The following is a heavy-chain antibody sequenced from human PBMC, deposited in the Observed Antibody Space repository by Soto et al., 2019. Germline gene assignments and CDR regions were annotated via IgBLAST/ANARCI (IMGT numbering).Heavy chain of an antibody. CDR2: IYYSGST. CDR1: GGSISSSSYY. CDR3: ASPYCTNGVCYGPFDP. D-gene: IGHD2-8*01. J-gene: IGHJ5*02. Sequence: PSETLSLTCTVSGGSISSSSYYWGWIRHPPGKGLEWIGSIYYSGSTYYNPSLKSRVTISVDTSKNQFSLKLSSVTAADTAVYYCASPYCTNGVCYGPFDPWGQGTLVTVSS. V-gene: IGHV4-39*01.